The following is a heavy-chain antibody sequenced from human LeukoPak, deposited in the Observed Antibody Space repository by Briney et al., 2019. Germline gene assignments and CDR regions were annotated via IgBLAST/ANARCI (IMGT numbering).Heavy chain of an antibody. D-gene: IGHD6-13*01. Sequence: SETLSLTCTVSGGSISNGDYYWSWLRQPPGKGLEWIGYIYHSGRTSYNPSRKSRLFMSVDTSNNQFSLNLTSVTAADTAVYYCATLAAVGQNGFDYWGQGTLVTVSS. V-gene: IGHV4-30-4*01. CDR2: IYHSGRT. CDR3: ATLAAVGQNGFDY. J-gene: IGHJ4*02. CDR1: GGSISNGDYY.